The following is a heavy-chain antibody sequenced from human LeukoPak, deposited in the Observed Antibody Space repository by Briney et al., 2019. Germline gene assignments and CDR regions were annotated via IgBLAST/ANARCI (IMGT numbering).Heavy chain of an antibody. D-gene: IGHD3-10*01. CDR2: IHSDGRTT. Sequence: GGSLRLSCAASGFTFSSYWMHWVRQAPGQGLVWVSRIHSDGRTTDYADSVKGRFTISRDNAKNTVNLQMNSLRAEDTAVYYCARDPRGGTLDYWGQGALVTVSS. CDR3: ARDPRGGTLDY. CDR1: GFTFSSYW. V-gene: IGHV3-74*01. J-gene: IGHJ4*02.